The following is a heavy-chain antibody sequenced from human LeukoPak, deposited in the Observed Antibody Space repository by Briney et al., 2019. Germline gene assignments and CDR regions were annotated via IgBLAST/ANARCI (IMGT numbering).Heavy chain of an antibody. CDR2: ISNTGVST. V-gene: IGHV3-23*01. CDR1: GFTFSTYG. D-gene: IGHD1-26*01. Sequence: GGSLRLSCAASGFTFSTYGMTWVRQAPGKGLEWVSLISNTGVSTYYADSVKGRFTISRDNSKNTLYLQMNSLRAEDTAVYYCAKDYEPLVGVHRWGDWFGPWGQGTLVTVSS. J-gene: IGHJ5*02. CDR3: AKDYEPLVGVHRWGDWFGP.